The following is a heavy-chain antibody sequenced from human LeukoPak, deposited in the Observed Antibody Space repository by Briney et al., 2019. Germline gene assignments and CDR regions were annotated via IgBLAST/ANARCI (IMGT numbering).Heavy chain of an antibody. CDR3: VRGLSPDY. Sequence: PGGSLRLSCAASGFTFSGFAMSWVRQTPGKGLEWVSTISGGGGTTYYADSVRGRFTISRDNSNNTLYLQMNSLRAEDTAVYYCVRGLSPDYWGQGTLVTVSS. CDR2: ISGGGGTT. V-gene: IGHV3-23*01. J-gene: IGHJ4*02. D-gene: IGHD3-22*01. CDR1: GFTFSGFA.